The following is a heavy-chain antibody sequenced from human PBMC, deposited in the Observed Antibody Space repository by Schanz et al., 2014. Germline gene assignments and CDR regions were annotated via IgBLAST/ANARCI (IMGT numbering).Heavy chain of an antibody. J-gene: IGHJ4*02. D-gene: IGHD6-13*01. V-gene: IGHV1-46*03. CDR2: INPSGGST. CDR1: GYTFTSYY. CDR3: ARDGEAAAGCDY. Sequence: QVQLVQSGAEVKKPGASVKVSCKASGYTFTSYYMHWVRQAPGQGLEWMGIINPSGGSTSYAQKFQGRVTMTRDTSTSKVYMELSSLRSEDTAVYYCARDGEAAAGCDYWGQGTLVTVSS.